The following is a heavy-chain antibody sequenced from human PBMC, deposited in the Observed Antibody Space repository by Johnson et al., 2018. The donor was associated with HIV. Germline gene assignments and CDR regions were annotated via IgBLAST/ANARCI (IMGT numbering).Heavy chain of an antibody. J-gene: IGHJ3*02. CDR2: IGTAGDT. CDR1: GFTFSSYD. V-gene: IGHV3-13*01. D-gene: IGHD2-15*01. CDR3: STGDIVVVVGAILLPLHDAFDI. Sequence: VQLVESGGGLVQPGGSLRLSCAASGFTFSSYDMHWVRQATGKGLEWVSAIGTAGDTYYPGSVKGRFTISRDNSKNTLYLQVNSLKTEDTAGYYCSTGDIVVVVGAILLPLHDAFDIWGQGTMVTVSS.